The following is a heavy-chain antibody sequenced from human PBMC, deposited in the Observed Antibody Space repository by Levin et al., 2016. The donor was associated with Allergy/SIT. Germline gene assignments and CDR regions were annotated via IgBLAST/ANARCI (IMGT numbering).Heavy chain of an antibody. V-gene: IGHV4-39*01. Sequence: WIRQPPGKGLEWIGSIYYSGSTYYNPSLKSRVTISVDTSKNQFSLKLSSVTAADTAVYYCARHSWVGRKGGATDYWGQGTLVTVSS. J-gene: IGHJ4*02. CDR3: ARHSWVGRKGGATDY. D-gene: IGHD1-26*01. CDR2: IYYSGST.